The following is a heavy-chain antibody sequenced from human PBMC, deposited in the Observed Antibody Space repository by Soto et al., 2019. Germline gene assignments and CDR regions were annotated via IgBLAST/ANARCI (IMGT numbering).Heavy chain of an antibody. Sequence: ASVKVSCKASGYTFTGYYMHWVRQAPGQGLEWMGWINPNSGGTNYAQKFQGWVTMTRDTSISTAYMELSRLRSDDTAVYYRARVYQGNSFDYWGQGTLVTVSS. CDR3: ARVYQGNSFDY. J-gene: IGHJ4*02. D-gene: IGHD2-2*01. V-gene: IGHV1-2*04. CDR2: INPNSGGT. CDR1: GYTFTGYY.